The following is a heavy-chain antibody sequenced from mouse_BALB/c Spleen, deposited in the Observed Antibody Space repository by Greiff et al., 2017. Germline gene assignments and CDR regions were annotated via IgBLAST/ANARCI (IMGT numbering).Heavy chain of an antibody. CDR3: NAYDGHYYAMDY. D-gene: IGHD1-1*01. V-gene: IGHV14-4*02. Sequence: EVQLQQSGAELVRSGASVKLSCTASGFNIKDYYMHWVKQRPEQGLEWIGWIDPENGDTEYAPKFQGKATMTADTSSNTAYLQLSSLTSEDTAVYYCNAYDGHYYAMDYWGQGTSVTVSS. CDR2: IDPENGDT. J-gene: IGHJ4*01. CDR1: GFNIKDYY.